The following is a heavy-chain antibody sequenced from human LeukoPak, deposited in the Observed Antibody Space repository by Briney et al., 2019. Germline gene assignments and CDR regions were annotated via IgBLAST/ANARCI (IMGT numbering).Heavy chain of an antibody. CDR3: AREADCVWGSYRYTPDY. Sequence: PSETLSLTCTVSGGSISSYYWSWIRQPAGKGLEWIGRIYTSGSTNYNPSLKSRVTISVDTSKNQFSLKLSSVTAADTVVYYCAREADCVWGSYRYTPDYWGQGTLVTVSS. V-gene: IGHV4-4*07. CDR1: GGSISSYY. D-gene: IGHD3-16*02. CDR2: IYTSGST. J-gene: IGHJ4*02.